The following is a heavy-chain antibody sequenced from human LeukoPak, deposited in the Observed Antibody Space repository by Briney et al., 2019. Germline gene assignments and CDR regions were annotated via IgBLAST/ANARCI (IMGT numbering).Heavy chain of an antibody. Sequence: SETLSLTCTVSGGSISSSSYYWGWIRQPPGKGLEWIGSIYYSGSTYYNPSLKSRVTISVDTSKNQFSLKLSSVTAADTAVYYCARLPDYYYDSSGYDGDYWGQGTLVTVSS. CDR1: GGSISSSSYY. D-gene: IGHD3-22*01. CDR2: IYYSGST. J-gene: IGHJ4*02. CDR3: ARLPDYYYDSSGYDGDY. V-gene: IGHV4-39*01.